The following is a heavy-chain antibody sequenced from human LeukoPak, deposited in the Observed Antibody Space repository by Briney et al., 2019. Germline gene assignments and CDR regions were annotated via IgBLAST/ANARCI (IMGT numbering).Heavy chain of an antibody. Sequence: GGSLRLSCAASGFTVSSNYMSWVRQAPGKGLEWVSYISSTSSAIYYADSVKGRFTISRDNAKNSLYLQMNSLRAEDTAVYYCARVIGSYGDSAYWGQGTLVTVSS. CDR2: ISSTSSAI. D-gene: IGHD1-26*01. CDR1: GFTVSSNY. CDR3: ARVIGSYGDSAY. J-gene: IGHJ4*02. V-gene: IGHV3-48*04.